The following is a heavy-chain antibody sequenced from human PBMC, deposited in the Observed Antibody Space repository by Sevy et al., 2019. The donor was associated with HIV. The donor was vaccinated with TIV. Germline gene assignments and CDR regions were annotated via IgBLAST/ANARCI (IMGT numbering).Heavy chain of an antibody. CDR2: ISGSGGST. Sequence: GGSLRLSCAASGFTFSTHAMTWVRQAPGKGLEWVSGISGSGGSTYYADSVKGRFTISRDKSKNTLYLQMNSLRAEDTAVYYCAKGDSSFYGLDVWGQGTTVTVSS. CDR3: AKGDSSFYGLDV. V-gene: IGHV3-23*01. CDR1: GFTFSTHA. D-gene: IGHD6-6*01. J-gene: IGHJ6*02.